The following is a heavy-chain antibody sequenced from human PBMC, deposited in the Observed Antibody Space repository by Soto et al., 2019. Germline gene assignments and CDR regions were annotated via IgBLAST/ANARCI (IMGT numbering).Heavy chain of an antibody. CDR1: GGSSSRTGYY. J-gene: IGHJ4*01. Sequence: SETLSLTCTVSGGSSSRTGYYWGWIRQSPGKGMEWIGSIYYNGGAFYNPSLKRRVTISIDTSKTQFSLDLGSVTTTDTAVYYCARGGHSGYYYHFDYWGQGTQVTVSS. V-gene: IGHV4-39*01. D-gene: IGHD3-22*01. CDR2: IYYNGGA. CDR3: ARGGHSGYYYHFDY.